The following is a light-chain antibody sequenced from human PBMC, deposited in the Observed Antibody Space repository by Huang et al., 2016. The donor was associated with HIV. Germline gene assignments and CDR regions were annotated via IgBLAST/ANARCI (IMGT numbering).Light chain of an antibody. CDR1: QSISSN. CDR3: QQYNDWPRT. CDR2: GAS. V-gene: IGKV3-15*01. Sequence: EIVMTQSPAILSVSPGDRATLSCRASQSISSNLAWYQQKPGRAPRLPIYGASTRANGSPPRFSGSGSGTDFTLTVNSLQSEDFALYYCQQYNDWPRTFGQGTKVEIK. J-gene: IGKJ1*01.